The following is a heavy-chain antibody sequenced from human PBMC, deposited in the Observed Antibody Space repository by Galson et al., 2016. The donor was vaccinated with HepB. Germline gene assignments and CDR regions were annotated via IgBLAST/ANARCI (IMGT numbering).Heavy chain of an antibody. CDR3: AKDGPTVGLFDY. Sequence: SLRLSCAASGFTFSSHGMHWVRQAPHKGLEWVAFISYDGSYHYYEGSVKGRFTISRDNSKTTLSLEMNSLRPEDTAVYYCAKDGPTVGLFDYWGQGTLVTVSP. CDR2: ISYDGSYH. D-gene: IGHD1-26*01. CDR1: GFTFSSHG. J-gene: IGHJ4*02. V-gene: IGHV3-30*18.